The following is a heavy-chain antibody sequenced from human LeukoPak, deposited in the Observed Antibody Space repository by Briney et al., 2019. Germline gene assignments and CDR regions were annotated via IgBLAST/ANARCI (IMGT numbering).Heavy chain of an antibody. J-gene: IGHJ4*02. D-gene: IGHD5-18*01. V-gene: IGHV3-33*01. Sequence: GRSLRLPCAASGFTFSSYGMHWVRQAPGKGLEWVAVIWYDGSNKYYADSVKGRFTISRDNSKNTLYLQMNSLRAEDTAVYYCARDRYSYGSRDFDYWGQGTLVTVSS. CDR1: GFTFSSYG. CDR2: IWYDGSNK. CDR3: ARDRYSYGSRDFDY.